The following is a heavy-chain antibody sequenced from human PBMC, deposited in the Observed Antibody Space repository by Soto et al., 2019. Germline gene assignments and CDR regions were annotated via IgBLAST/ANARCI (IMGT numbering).Heavy chain of an antibody. V-gene: IGHV1-69*04. CDR1: GVTFSSYT. J-gene: IGHJ5*02. CDR2: IIPILGIA. Sequence: SVKVSCKASGVTFSSYTISWVRQAPGQGLEWMGRIIPILGIANYAQKFQGRVTITADKSTSTAYMELSSLRSEDTAVYYCAREAYCDYVWGSYRHNWFDPWGQGTLVTVSS. D-gene: IGHD3-16*02. CDR3: AREAYCDYVWGSYRHNWFDP.